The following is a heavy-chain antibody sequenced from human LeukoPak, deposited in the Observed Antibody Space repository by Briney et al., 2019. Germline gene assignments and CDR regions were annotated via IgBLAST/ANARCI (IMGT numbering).Heavy chain of an antibody. V-gene: IGHV3-21*01. Sequence: PGGSLRLSCAASGFTFSSYSMNWVRPAPGKGLEWVSSISSSSSYIYYADSVKGRFTISRDNAKNSLYLQMNGLRAEDTAVYYCARLVYCSGGSCDYWGQGTLVTVSS. CDR1: GFTFSSYS. D-gene: IGHD2-15*01. CDR3: ARLVYCSGGSCDY. J-gene: IGHJ4*02. CDR2: ISSSSSYI.